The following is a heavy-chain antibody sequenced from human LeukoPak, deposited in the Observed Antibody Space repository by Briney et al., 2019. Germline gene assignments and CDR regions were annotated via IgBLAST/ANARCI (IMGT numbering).Heavy chain of an antibody. D-gene: IGHD4-17*01. V-gene: IGHV3-33*06. CDR3: AKGGPYGDYYYYGMDV. Sequence: GGSLRLSCAASGFILSSHGMHWVRQAPGKGLEWVAGLWADGSTKNFVDSVKGRFTISRDHSKNTLYLQMNSLRDEDTAVYYCAKGGPYGDYYYYGMDVWGQGTTVTVSS. CDR1: GFILSSHG. J-gene: IGHJ6*02. CDR2: LWADGSTK.